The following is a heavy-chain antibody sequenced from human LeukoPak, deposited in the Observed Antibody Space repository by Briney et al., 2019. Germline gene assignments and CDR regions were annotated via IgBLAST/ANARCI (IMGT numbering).Heavy chain of an antibody. J-gene: IGHJ4*02. Sequence: SETLSLTCTVSGGSISSTSYYWGWIRQPPGKGLEWIGSMYYRGSTYYNPSLKSRVTISIDTSKNQFSLRLSSVTAADTSVYYCARMTTIGSYYIDNWGQGTLVTVSS. CDR2: MYYRGST. D-gene: IGHD5-24*01. V-gene: IGHV4-39*01. CDR3: ARMTTIGSYYIDN. CDR1: GGSISSTSYY.